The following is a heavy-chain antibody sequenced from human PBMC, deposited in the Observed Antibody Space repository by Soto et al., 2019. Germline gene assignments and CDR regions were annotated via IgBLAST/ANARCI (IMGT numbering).Heavy chain of an antibody. Sequence: QITLKESGPTLVKPTQTLTLTCTFSGFSLSTSGVGVGWIHQPPGKALEWLALIYWDDDKRYSPSLKSRLTIPKDTSKNQVGLKMTNMDPVDTATYYSAQVRQQLAFWDYWGQGTLVTVSS. D-gene: IGHD6-13*01. CDR3: AQVRQQLAFWDY. CDR2: IYWDDDK. CDR1: GFSLSTSGVG. V-gene: IGHV2-5*02. J-gene: IGHJ4*02.